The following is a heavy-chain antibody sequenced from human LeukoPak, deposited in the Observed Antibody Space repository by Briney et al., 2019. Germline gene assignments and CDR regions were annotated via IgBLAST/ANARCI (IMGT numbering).Heavy chain of an antibody. CDR2: ISAYNGNT. CDR3: ARAGYYDSSGDRGYYYGMDV. CDR1: GYTLTSYG. J-gene: IGHJ6*02. Sequence: ASVKVSCKASGYTLTSYGISWVRQAPGQGLEWMGWISAYNGNTNYAQKLQGRVTMTTDTSTSTAYMELRSLRSDDTAVYYCARAGYYDSSGDRGYYYGMDVWGQGTTVTVSS. D-gene: IGHD3-22*01. V-gene: IGHV1-18*01.